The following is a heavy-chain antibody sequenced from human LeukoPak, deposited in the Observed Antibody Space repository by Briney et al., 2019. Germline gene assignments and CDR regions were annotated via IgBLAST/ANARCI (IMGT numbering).Heavy chain of an antibody. CDR2: INHSGST. D-gene: IGHD2-2*02. V-gene: IGHV4-34*01. J-gene: IGHJ4*02. Sequence: SETLSLTCAVYGGSFSGYYWSWIRQPPGKGLEWIGEINHSGSTNYNPSLKSRVTISVDTSKNQFSLKLSSVTAADTAVYYCARDTRLDYWGQGTLVTVSS. CDR1: GGSFSGYY. CDR3: ARDTRLDY.